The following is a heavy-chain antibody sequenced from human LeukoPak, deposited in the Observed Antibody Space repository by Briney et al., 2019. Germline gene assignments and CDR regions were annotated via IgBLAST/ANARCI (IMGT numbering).Heavy chain of an antibody. V-gene: IGHV4-30-4*01. CDR3: ARNFPGRTEDV. CDR1: GGSISSGDYY. J-gene: IGHJ6*04. CDR2: IYYSGST. Sequence: SETLSLTCTVSGGSISSGDYYWSWIRQPPGKGLEWIGYIYYSGSTYYNPSLKSRLTISIDTSKNRFSLKLSSVTAADTAVYYCARNFPGRTEDVWGKGTTVTVSS.